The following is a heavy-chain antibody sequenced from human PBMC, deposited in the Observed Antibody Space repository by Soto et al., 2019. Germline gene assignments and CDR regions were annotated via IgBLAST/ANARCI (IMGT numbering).Heavy chain of an antibody. CDR2: IHSSGST. Sequence: LSLTCTVSGGSISSGSYYWSWIRQHPGKGLEWIGYIHSSGSTYYNPSLKSRVTISVDTSKTQFSLKLSSVTAADTAVYYCAREDRNYYDSSGYYHWGQGTLVTVSS. CDR3: AREDRNYYDSSGYYH. D-gene: IGHD3-22*01. CDR1: GGSISSGSYY. J-gene: IGHJ5*02. V-gene: IGHV4-31*03.